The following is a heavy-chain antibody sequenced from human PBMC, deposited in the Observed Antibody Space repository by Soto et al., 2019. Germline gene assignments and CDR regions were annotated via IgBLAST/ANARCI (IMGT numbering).Heavy chain of an antibody. J-gene: IGHJ4*02. Sequence: GGSLRLSCAASGFTFSGSAMHWVRQASGKGLEWVGRIRSKANSYATAYAASVKGRFTISRDDSKNTAYLQMNSLKTEDTAVYYCTSHLDDTVNGGDYWGQGTLVTVSS. D-gene: IGHD4-4*01. CDR2: IRSKANSYAT. CDR1: GFTFSGSA. CDR3: TSHLDDTVNGGDY. V-gene: IGHV3-73*01.